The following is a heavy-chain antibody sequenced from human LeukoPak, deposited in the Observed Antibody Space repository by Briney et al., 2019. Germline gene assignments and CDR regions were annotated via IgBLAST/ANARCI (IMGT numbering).Heavy chain of an antibody. V-gene: IGHV4-59*01. CDR1: GGSISSYY. CDR3: AKTVTVTTSAFDI. J-gene: IGHJ3*02. D-gene: IGHD4-17*01. CDR2: IYYSGST. Sequence: SETLSLTCTVSGGSISSYYWSWIRQPPGKGLEWIGYIYYSGSTNYNPSLKSRVTMSVDTSKNQFSLKLSSVTAADTAVYYCAKTVTVTTSAFDIWGQGTMVTVSS.